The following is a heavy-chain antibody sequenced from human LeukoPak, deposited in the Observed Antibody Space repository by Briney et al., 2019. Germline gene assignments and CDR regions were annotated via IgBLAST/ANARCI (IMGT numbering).Heavy chain of an antibody. Sequence: GGSLRLSCAASGFTFSTYSMNWVRQAPGKGLEWVSYISSSSSTIYYADSVKGRFTISRDNAKNSLYLQMNSLRAEDTAVYYCARGSTYYDSSGQVPFDYWGQGTLVTASS. D-gene: IGHD3-22*01. CDR3: ARGSTYYDSSGQVPFDY. CDR2: ISSSSSTI. CDR1: GFTFSTYS. J-gene: IGHJ4*02. V-gene: IGHV3-48*01.